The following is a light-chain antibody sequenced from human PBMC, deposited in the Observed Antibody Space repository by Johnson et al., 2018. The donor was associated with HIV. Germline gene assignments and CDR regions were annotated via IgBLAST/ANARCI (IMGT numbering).Light chain of an antibody. CDR2: DNN. Sequence: QSVLTQPPSVSAAPGQTVTIPCSGSSSNIGNIFVSWYQQLPGTAPKLLIYDNNKRPSGIPDRFSGYKSGTSATLGITGLQTGDEADYYCGTWDSSLSAFYVFGNGTKVTVL. V-gene: IGLV1-51*01. J-gene: IGLJ1*01. CDR1: SSNIGNIF. CDR3: GTWDSSLSAFYV.